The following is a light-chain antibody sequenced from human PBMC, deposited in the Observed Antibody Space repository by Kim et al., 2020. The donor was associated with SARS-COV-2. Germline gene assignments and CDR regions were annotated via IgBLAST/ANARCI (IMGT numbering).Light chain of an antibody. CDR1: QTVSGAY. Sequence: EIVLTQSPGTLSLSPGQGVTLSCRASQTVSGAYVAWYQQRRGQTPRLLIHAATSRAPGIPDRFSGSGSGTDFTLTISRLEPEDSAVYYCHHHGTSRFGPGTKVDIK. CDR2: AAT. V-gene: IGKV3-20*01. CDR3: HHHGTSR. J-gene: IGKJ3*01.